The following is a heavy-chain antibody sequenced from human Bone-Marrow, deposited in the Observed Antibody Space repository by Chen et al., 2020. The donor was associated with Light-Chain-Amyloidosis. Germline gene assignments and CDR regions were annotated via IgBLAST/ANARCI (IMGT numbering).Heavy chain of an antibody. CDR3: ARAYCSGDSCPNSLGY. CDR1: GFTFSSYW. D-gene: IGHD2-15*01. V-gene: IGHV3-74*01. CDR2: INGDGSST. Sequence: EVQLVESGGDLVQPGGSLRLSCAASGFTFSSYWMHWVRQAPGKGLVWVSRINGDGSSTSYADSVKGRFTISRDNAKNTLYLQMNSLRAEDTAVYYCARAYCSGDSCPNSLGYWGQGTLVTVSS. J-gene: IGHJ4*02.